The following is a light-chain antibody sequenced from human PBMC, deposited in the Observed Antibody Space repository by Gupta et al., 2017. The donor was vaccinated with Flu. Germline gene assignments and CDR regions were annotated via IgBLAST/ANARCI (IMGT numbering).Light chain of an antibody. CDR3: QQYNSYSR. CDR1: QSIRTW. CDR2: EAS. V-gene: IGKV1-5*03. Sequence: DIQMTQSPSTLSAFVGDRVTITCRASQSIRTWLAWYQQKPGQAPKLLIFEASSLDSGVPSRFSGSGSGTEFTLTISSLQADDFAVYYCQQYNSYSRFGQGTKLEIK. J-gene: IGKJ2*03.